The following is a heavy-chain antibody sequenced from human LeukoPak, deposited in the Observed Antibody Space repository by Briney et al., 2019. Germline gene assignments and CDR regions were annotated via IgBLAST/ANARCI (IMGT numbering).Heavy chain of an antibody. Sequence: SETLSLTCAVYGGSFSGYYWSWIRHPPGKGLEWIGEINHSGSTNCNPSLKSRVTISVDTSKNQFSLKLSSVTAADTAVYYCARATAAAGYAFDIWGQGTMVTVSS. V-gene: IGHV4-34*01. CDR2: INHSGST. J-gene: IGHJ3*02. D-gene: IGHD6-13*01. CDR3: ARATAAAGYAFDI. CDR1: GGSFSGYY.